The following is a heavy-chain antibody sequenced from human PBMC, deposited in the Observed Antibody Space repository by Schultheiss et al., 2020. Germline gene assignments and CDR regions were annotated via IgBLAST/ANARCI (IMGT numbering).Heavy chain of an antibody. CDR3: AKDLHYDILTGIFDY. V-gene: IGHV3-23*01. CDR2: ISGSGGST. J-gene: IGHJ4*02. CDR1: GFTFSSYA. Sequence: GGSLRLSCAASGFTFSSYAMSWVRQAPGKGLEWVSAISGSGGSTYYADSVKGRFTISRDNSKNTLYLQMNSLRAEDTAVYYCAKDLHYDILTGIFDYWGQGTLVTVSS. D-gene: IGHD3-9*01.